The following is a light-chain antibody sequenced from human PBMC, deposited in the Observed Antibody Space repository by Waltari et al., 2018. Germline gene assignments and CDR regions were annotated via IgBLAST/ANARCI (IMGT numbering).Light chain of an antibody. Sequence: QYVPTHPDSVSGSPARSTTNCCTAPSRYHGGDNYDAWYQQHPGKAPKLIIYDVSTRPSGVSNRFSGSKSGNTASLTISGLQAEDEADYYCSSYTSSSTVVFGGGTKLTVL. V-gene: IGLV2-14*01. CDR3: SSYTSSSTVV. CDR1: SRYHGGDNY. CDR2: DVS. J-gene: IGLJ2*01.